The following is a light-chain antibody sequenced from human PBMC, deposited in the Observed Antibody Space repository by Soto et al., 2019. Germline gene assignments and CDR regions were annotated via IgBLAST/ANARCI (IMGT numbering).Light chain of an antibody. CDR3: QQYNSYSRT. J-gene: IGKJ1*01. CDR2: DAS. CDR1: QSVSSS. V-gene: IGKV1-5*01. Sequence: MPQSPATLSVSPGERATLSCSASQSVSSSYLAWYQQKPGKAPNLLIYDASSLESGVSLRFSGSGSGTECTLTISSLQPDDVATYYCQQYNSYSRTFGQGTKVDIK.